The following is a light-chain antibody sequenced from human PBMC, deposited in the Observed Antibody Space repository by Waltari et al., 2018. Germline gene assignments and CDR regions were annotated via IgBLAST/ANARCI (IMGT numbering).Light chain of an antibody. CDR2: DVT. CDR1: SSDVGGYNL. V-gene: IGLV2-23*02. Sequence: QSALTQPASVSGPPGQSITIPCTGTSSDVGGYNLFSWYQQQPGKGTQLILYDVTERPSGVSVRFSGSKSGNTASLTISGLQADDEGDYYCCSFSGDKSHVIFGGGTKVTVL. J-gene: IGLJ2*01. CDR3: CSFSGDKSHVI.